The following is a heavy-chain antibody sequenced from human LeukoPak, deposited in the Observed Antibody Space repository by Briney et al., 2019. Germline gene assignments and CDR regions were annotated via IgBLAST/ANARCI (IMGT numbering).Heavy chain of an antibody. CDR2: IYYSGST. CDR1: GGSINSNY. D-gene: IGHD3-22*01. V-gene: IGHV4-59*01. J-gene: IGHJ4*02. Sequence: SETLSLTCTVSGGSINSNYWSWIRQPPGKGLEWIGYIYYSGSTNYSPSFKSRVTISLDTSKIQFYLRLSAVTAADTAIYYCASGYYYKFDYWGQGTLVAVSS. CDR3: ASGYYYKFDY.